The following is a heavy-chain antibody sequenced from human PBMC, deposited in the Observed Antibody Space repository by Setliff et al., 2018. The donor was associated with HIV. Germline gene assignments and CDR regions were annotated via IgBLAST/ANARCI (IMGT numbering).Heavy chain of an antibody. V-gene: IGHV4-39*01. J-gene: IGHJ6*03. Sequence: SETLSLTCTVSGDSISTDNYHWGWIRQPPGKGLEWIGHTANTDYNPPLKSRVTVSVDTSKNQLSLRLSSVTAADTAVYYCARHAALIKRYYYYYLDVWGKGTTVTVSS. CDR1: GDSISTDNYH. D-gene: IGHD5-18*01. CDR3: ARHAALIKRYYYYYLDV. CDR2: TANT.